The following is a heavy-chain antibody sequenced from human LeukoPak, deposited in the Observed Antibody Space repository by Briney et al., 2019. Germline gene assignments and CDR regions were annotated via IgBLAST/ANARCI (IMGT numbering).Heavy chain of an antibody. J-gene: IGHJ4*02. CDR3: ARVVWFGEPHFDY. CDR2: ISTSSTTI. D-gene: IGHD3-10*01. Sequence: GGSLRLPCAASGFTFSSYSMNWVRQAPGKGLEWVSYISTSSTTIYYADSVKGRFTISRDNAKKSLYLQMNSLRAEDTAVYYCARVVWFGEPHFDYWGQGTLVTVSS. CDR1: GFTFSSYS. V-gene: IGHV3-48*04.